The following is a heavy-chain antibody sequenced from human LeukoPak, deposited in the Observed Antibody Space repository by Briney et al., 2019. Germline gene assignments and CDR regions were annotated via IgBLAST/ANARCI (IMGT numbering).Heavy chain of an antibody. CDR2: INPNSGGT. Sequence: ASVKVSCKASGCTFTGYYMHWVRQAPGQGLEWLGWINPNSGGTNYAQKFQGRVTMTRDTSISTAYMELSRLRSDDTDVYYCARGRSYYDSSGYYGGPTYWGQGTLVTASS. D-gene: IGHD3-22*01. CDR3: ARGRSYYDSSGYYGGPTY. V-gene: IGHV1-2*02. CDR1: GCTFTGYY. J-gene: IGHJ4*02.